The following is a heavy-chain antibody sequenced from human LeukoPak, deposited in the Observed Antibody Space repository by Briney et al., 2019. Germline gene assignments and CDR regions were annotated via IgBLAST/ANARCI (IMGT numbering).Heavy chain of an antibody. CDR2: INPSGGSS. J-gene: IGHJ6*03. CDR3: ARERSERFLEWLRAYYYYYYMDV. Sequence: ASVKVSCKASGYTFTSYYMHWVRQAPGQGLEWMGIINPSGGSSSYAQKFQGRVTMTRDMSTSTVYMELSSLRSEDTAVYYCARERSERFLEWLRAYYYYYYMDVWGKGTTVTVSS. CDR1: GYTFTSYY. D-gene: IGHD3-3*01. V-gene: IGHV1-46*01.